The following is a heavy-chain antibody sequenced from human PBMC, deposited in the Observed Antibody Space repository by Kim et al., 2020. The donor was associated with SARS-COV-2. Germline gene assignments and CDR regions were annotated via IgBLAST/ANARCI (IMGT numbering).Heavy chain of an antibody. CDR3: AKEEVGTIDY. CDR2: ISYDGSNR. Sequence: GGSLRLSCVASGFVFSNNAMHWVRQAPGKGLEWVAMISYDGSNRQYVDSVKGRFLISRDNSVNTVYLQMSSLRPEDSAVYYCAKEEVGTIDYWGQGSLITVSS. CDR1: GFVFSNNA. D-gene: IGHD1-26*01. V-gene: IGHV3-30*18. J-gene: IGHJ4*02.